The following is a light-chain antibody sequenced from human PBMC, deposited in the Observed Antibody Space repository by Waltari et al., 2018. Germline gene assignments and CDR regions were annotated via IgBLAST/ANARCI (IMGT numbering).Light chain of an antibody. Sequence: QSPDSLAVSLGERATINCKSSQSVLYTSNNKNYLAWYQQKPGQPPELLIYWASTRESGVPDRFSGSGSGTDFTLTISSLQAEDVAVYYCQQYYSTPLTFGGGTKVEIK. CDR2: WAS. J-gene: IGKJ4*01. V-gene: IGKV4-1*01. CDR1: QSVLYTSNNKNY. CDR3: QQYYSTPLT.